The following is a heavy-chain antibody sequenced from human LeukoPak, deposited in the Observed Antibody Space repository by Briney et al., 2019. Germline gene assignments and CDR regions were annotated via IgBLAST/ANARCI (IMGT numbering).Heavy chain of an antibody. V-gene: IGHV3-23*01. CDR3: AKVTYGSGTYGAFDS. CDR2: ISGSGGST. J-gene: IGHJ4*02. CDR1: GFTFSSYG. D-gene: IGHD3-10*01. Sequence: GGSLRLSCAASGFTFSSYGMSWVRQAPGKGLEWVSAISGSGGSTYYADSVKGRFTISRDNSKNTLYLQMNRLRAEDTAVYYCAKVTYGSGTYGAFDSWGQGTLVTVSS.